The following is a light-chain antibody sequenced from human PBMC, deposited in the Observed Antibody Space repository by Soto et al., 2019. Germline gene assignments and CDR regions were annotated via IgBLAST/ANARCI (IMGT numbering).Light chain of an antibody. CDR3: SSHGGSNNFYV. V-gene: IGLV2-8*01. CDR2: EVT. J-gene: IGLJ1*01. CDR1: SSDIGAYNY. Sequence: QSVLTQPPSASGSPGQSLTISCTGTSSDIGAYNYVSWYQQHPGKAPKLMIYEVTKRPSGVPDRFSASKSGNTASLTVSGLQAEDEAVYYCSSHGGSNNFYVFGTGTKVTVL.